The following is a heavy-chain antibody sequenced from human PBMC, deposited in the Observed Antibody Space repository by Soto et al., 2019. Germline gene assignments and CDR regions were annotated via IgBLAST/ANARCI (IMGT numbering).Heavy chain of an antibody. CDR2: IYWDDDK. CDR3: AHRRSFDSFDC. D-gene: IGHD3-9*01. J-gene: IGHJ4*02. CDR1: GFSLSTSGVG. V-gene: IGHV2-5*02. Sequence: QITLKESGPTLVKPTQTLTLTCSFSGFSLSTSGVGMGWIRQPPGKALEWLALIYWDDDKRYSPSLKSRVTITQDTSKNEVVLIMTNMDPVDTATYYCAHRRSFDSFDCWGQGTLVTVSS.